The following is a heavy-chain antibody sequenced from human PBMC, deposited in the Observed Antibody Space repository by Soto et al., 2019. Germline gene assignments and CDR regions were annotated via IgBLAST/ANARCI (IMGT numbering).Heavy chain of an antibody. J-gene: IGHJ4*02. Sequence: QLQLQESGPGLLKPSETLSLSCSVSGGFISNNNYYWGWIRQSPGRGLEWIAGGYYTGSTYYNPALRSRVTMSVDTAKNQFTLMLTSGSAADTAVYYCASQRYGVGRKGLSDYWGQGTLVTVSS. CDR2: GYYTGST. V-gene: IGHV4-39*01. D-gene: IGHD5-18*01. CDR3: ASQRYGVGRKGLSDY. CDR1: GGFISNNNYY.